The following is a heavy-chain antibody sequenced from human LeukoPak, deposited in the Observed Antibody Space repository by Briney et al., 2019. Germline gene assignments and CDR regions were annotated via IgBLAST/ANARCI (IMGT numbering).Heavy chain of an antibody. D-gene: IGHD3-3*01. Sequence: SETLSLTCTVSRGSIRSYYRSWIRQPPGKGLEWIGYIYFSGSTSYNPSLKSRVTISVDRSKHQFSLKLSSVAAAATAVYYCGRSYDTNFDYWGQGTLVTVSS. J-gene: IGHJ4*02. CDR2: IYFSGST. CDR1: RGSIRSYY. CDR3: GRSYDTNFDY. V-gene: IGHV4-59*01.